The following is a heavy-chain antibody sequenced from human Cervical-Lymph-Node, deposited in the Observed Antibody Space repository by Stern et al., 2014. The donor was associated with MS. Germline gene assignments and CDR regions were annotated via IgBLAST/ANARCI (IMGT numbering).Heavy chain of an antibody. D-gene: IGHD3-3*01. CDR2: FDPADGET. CDR3: ATDRDDFRSGYSAPTKGYGLDV. V-gene: IGHV1-24*01. Sequence: QVQLVESGAEVKTPGASVKVSCKVSGYTLTDLSMHWVRQAPGKGLEWMGGFDPADGETIYAQKFQGRVTMTEDTSTDTAYMELSSLRSEDTAVYYCATDRDDFRSGYSAPTKGYGLDVWGQGTTVTVTS. J-gene: IGHJ6*02. CDR1: GYTLTDLS.